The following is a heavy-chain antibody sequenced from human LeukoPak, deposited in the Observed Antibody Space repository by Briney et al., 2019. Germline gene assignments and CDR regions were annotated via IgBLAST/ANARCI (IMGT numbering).Heavy chain of an antibody. D-gene: IGHD3-10*01. Sequence: GGSLRLSCAASGFTFSSYWMHWVRQAPGKGLVWVSRINSDGSSTSHADSVKGRFTISRDNAKNTLYLQMNSLRAEDTAVYYCARGAGDTMVRGVITSYYYYGMDVWGKGTTVTVSS. CDR2: INSDGSST. V-gene: IGHV3-74*01. CDR1: GFTFSSYW. J-gene: IGHJ6*04. CDR3: ARGAGDTMVRGVITSYYYYGMDV.